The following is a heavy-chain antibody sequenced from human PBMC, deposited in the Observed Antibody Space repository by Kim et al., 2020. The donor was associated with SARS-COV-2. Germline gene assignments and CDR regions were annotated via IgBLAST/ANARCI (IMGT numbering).Heavy chain of an antibody. D-gene: IGHD3-22*01. CDR1: GDSVSSNSAA. J-gene: IGHJ6*03. Sequence: SQTLSLTCAISGDSVSSNSAAWNWIRQSPSRGLEWLGRTYYRSKWYNDYAVSVKSRITINPDTSKNQFSLQLNSVTPEDTAVYYCARGDSSGYYYGPPTPGGYYYYMDVWGKGTTVTVSS. CDR2: TYYRSKWYN. V-gene: IGHV6-1*01. CDR3: ARGDSSGYYYGPPTPGGYYYYMDV.